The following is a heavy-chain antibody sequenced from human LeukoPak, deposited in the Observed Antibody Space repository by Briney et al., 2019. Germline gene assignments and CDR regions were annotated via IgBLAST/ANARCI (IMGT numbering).Heavy chain of an antibody. V-gene: IGHV3-21*01. CDR2: ISSSSSYI. CDR1: GFTFSSYS. CDR3: ARDQRDQWLLTGGFDY. D-gene: IGHD6-19*01. J-gene: IGHJ4*02. Sequence: KSGGSLRLSCAASGFTFSSYSMNWVRQAPGKGLEWVSSISSSSSYIYYADSVKGRFTISRDNAKNSLYLQMNSLRAEDTAVYYCARDQRDQWLLTGGFDYWGQGALVTVSS.